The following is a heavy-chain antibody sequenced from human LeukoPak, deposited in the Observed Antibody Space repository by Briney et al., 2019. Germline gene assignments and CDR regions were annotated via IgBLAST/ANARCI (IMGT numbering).Heavy chain of an antibody. D-gene: IGHD5-12*01. CDR2: IYPGDSDT. Sequence: GESLKISCKGSGYSFTSYWIGWVRQMPGKGLEWMGIIYPGDSDTRYSPSFQGQVTISADKSISTAYLQWSSLKASDTAMYYCARHRGLRGGYDFRTVLTLDYWGQGTLVTVSS. J-gene: IGHJ4*02. CDR1: GYSFTSYW. V-gene: IGHV5-51*01. CDR3: ARHRGLRGGYDFRTVLTLDY.